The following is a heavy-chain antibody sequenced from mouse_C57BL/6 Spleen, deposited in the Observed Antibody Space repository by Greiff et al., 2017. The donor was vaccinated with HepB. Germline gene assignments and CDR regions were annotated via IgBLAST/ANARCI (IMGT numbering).Heavy chain of an antibody. CDR2: IWSGGST. J-gene: IGHJ1*03. Sequence: VMLVESGPGLVQPSQSLSITCTVSGFSLTSYGVHWVRQSPGKGLEWLGVIWSGGSTDYNAAFISRLSISKDNSKSQVFFKMNSLQADDTAIYYCARYDGYDYWYFDVWGTGTTVTVSS. V-gene: IGHV2-2*01. CDR3: ARYDGYDYWYFDV. CDR1: GFSLTSYG. D-gene: IGHD2-3*01.